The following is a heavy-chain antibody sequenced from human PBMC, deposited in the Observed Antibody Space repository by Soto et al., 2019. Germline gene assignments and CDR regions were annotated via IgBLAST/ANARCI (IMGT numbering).Heavy chain of an antibody. Sequence: QVQLQESGPGLVRPSQTLSLTCTVSGDSISSADYYWSWIRQTPGKGLEWNGHIFYSGTTYYNPSLKSRLTISVDTSKNHFSLRLTSVTAADTAVYYCARDLWVEPELYYYGMDVWGQGTTVTVSS. CDR3: ARDLWVEPELYYYGMDV. V-gene: IGHV4-30-4*01. J-gene: IGHJ6*02. CDR1: GDSISSADYY. CDR2: IFYSGTT. D-gene: IGHD1-1*01.